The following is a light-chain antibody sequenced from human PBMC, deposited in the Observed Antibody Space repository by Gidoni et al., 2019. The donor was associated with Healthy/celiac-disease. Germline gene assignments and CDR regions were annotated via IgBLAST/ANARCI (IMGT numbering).Light chain of an antibody. CDR2: SAS. V-gene: IGKV3-15*01. Sequence: EIVLTQSLATLSVSPGERDTLSCRASQSDSSNLAWYQQKPGQAPSLLIYSASPRSTGIPARFSGSGSGTEFTLTISSLRSEDFAVYYCQRYKNWPPWTFGQGTKVEIK. CDR1: QSDSSN. CDR3: QRYKNWPPWT. J-gene: IGKJ1*01.